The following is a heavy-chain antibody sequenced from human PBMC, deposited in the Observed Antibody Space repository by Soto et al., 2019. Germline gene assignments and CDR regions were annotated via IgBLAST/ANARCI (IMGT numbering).Heavy chain of an antibody. CDR3: ARALGYCSSTSCYRGASYYGMDV. CDR1: GGSFSGYY. CDR2: INHSGST. D-gene: IGHD2-2*02. J-gene: IGHJ6*02. V-gene: IGHV4-34*01. Sequence: SETLSLTCAVYGGSFSGYYWSWIRQPPGKGLEWIGEINHSGSTNYNPSLKSRVTISVDTSKNQFSLKLSSGTAADTAVYYCARALGYCSSTSCYRGASYYGMDVWGQGTTVTVSS.